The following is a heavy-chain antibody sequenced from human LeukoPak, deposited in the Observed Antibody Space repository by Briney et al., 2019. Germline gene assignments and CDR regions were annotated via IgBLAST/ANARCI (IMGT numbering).Heavy chain of an antibody. CDR2: IKQDGSEK. V-gene: IGHV3-7*03. J-gene: IGHJ6*03. CDR1: EFTLFTYW. Sequence: GGSLRLSCAASEFTLFTYWMSWVRQAPGKGLEWVANIKQDGSEKYYVDSVKGRFTISRDNAKNSLYLQMNSLRAEDTAVYYCAREETRGWSPYYYYYMDVWGKGTTVTISS. D-gene: IGHD6-19*01. CDR3: AREETRGWSPYYYYYMDV.